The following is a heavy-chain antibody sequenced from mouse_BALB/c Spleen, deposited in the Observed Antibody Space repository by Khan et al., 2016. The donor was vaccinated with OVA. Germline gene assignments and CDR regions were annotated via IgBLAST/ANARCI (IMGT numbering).Heavy chain of an antibody. J-gene: IGHJ3*01. CDR2: ISTGGHYT. D-gene: IGHD1-1*01. V-gene: IGHV5-6*01. Sequence: EVELVESGGDLVKPGGSLKLSCAASGFTFSTYGMSWVRQTPDKRLEWVATISTGGHYTYYPDSVKGRFTISRDNAKNTLYLQMTSLKSEDTAMFYCERLAYYYDREGFAYWGQGTLVTVSA. CDR3: ERLAYYYDREGFAY. CDR1: GFTFSTYG.